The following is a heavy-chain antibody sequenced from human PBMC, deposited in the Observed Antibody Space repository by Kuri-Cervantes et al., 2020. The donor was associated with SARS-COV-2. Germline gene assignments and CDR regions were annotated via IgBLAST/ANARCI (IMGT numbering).Heavy chain of an antibody. CDR2: IKQDGSEK. J-gene: IGHJ4*02. D-gene: IGHD6-19*01. CDR1: GFTFSSYW. V-gene: IGHV3-7*03. CDR3: ARIPYPKGAVAGTSDY. Sequence: GESLKISCAASGFTFSSYWMSWVRQAPGNGLEWVANIKQDGSEKYYVDSVKGRFTISRDNAKNSLYLQMNSLRAEDTAVYYCARIPYPKGAVAGTSDYWGQGTLVTVSS.